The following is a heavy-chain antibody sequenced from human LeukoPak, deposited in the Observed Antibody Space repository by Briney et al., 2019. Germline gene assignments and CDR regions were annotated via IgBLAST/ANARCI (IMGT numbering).Heavy chain of an antibody. CDR1: GFADSSNY. J-gene: IGHJ4*01. CDR2: IYSGGST. V-gene: IGHV3-53*01. CDR3: ARVSITKNFDY. Sequence: PGGSLTLSCAASGFADSSNYTSWVRQAPGKGLEWVSVIYSGGSTYYADSVKGRFTISRDNSKNTLYLQMNSLRAEDTAVYYCARVSITKNFDYWGRGTLVNVSS. D-gene: IGHD2-2*01.